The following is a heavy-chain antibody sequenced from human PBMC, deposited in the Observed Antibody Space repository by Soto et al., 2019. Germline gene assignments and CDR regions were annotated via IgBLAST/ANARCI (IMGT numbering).Heavy chain of an antibody. CDR1: GGTFSSYT. Sequence: SVKVSCKASGGTFSSYTISWVRQAPGQGLEWMGRIIPILGIANYAQKFQGRVTITADKSTSTAYMELSSLRSEDTAVYYCARAKDGYYFDYWGQGTLVTVSS. J-gene: IGHJ4*02. CDR3: ARAKDGYYFDY. CDR2: IIPILGIA. V-gene: IGHV1-69*02.